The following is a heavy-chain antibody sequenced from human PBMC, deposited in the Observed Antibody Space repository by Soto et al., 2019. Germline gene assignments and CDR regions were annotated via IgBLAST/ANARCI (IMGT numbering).Heavy chain of an antibody. CDR3: ARGLNHCSGGSCYGNWFDP. CDR1: GGSFSGYY. J-gene: IGHJ5*02. Sequence: SETLSLTCAVYGGSFSGYYWSWIRQPPGKGLEWIGEINHSGSTNYNPSLKSRVTISVDTSKNQFSLKLSSVTAADTAVYYCARGLNHCSGGSCYGNWFDPWGQGTLVTVSS. D-gene: IGHD2-15*01. CDR2: INHSGST. V-gene: IGHV4-34*01.